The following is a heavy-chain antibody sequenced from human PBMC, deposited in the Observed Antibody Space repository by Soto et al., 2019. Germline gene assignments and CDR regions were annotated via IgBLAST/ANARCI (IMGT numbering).Heavy chain of an antibody. D-gene: IGHD7-27*01. V-gene: IGHV4-34*01. CDR1: GGSFSGYS. CDR2: SNHSGST. J-gene: IGHJ3*02. Sequence: QVQLQQWGAGLLKPSETLSLTCGVYGGSFSGYSWSWIRQPPGKGLEGIGESNHSGSTNYNPSLKSRVTISVDTSKNQFSLKLRYVTAADTAVYYCARVVPPPNRNWGMWSGAFDIWGQGTTVTVSS. CDR3: ARVVPPPNRNWGMWSGAFDI.